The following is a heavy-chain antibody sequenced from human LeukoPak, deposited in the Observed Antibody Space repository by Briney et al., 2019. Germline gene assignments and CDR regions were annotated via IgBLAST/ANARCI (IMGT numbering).Heavy chain of an antibody. D-gene: IGHD1-26*01. CDR1: GFTFDDYA. V-gene: IGHV3-9*03. Sequence: PGRSLRLSCAASGFTFDDYAMHWVRQAPGKGLEWVSGISWNSGSIGYADSVKGRFTISRDNAKNSLYLQMNSLRAEDMALYYCAKDIGWGIVGATWDAFDIWGQGTMVTVSS. CDR3: AKDIGWGIVGATWDAFDI. CDR2: ISWNSGSI. J-gene: IGHJ3*02.